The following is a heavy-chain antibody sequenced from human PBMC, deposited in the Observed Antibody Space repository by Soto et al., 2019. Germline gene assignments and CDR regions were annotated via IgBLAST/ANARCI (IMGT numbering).Heavy chain of an antibody. CDR1: GFTFSSCA. CDR2: ITGSGDHT. J-gene: IGHJ4*02. V-gene: IGHV3-23*01. Sequence: GSLRLSCTASGFTFSSCAMSWVRQAPGKGLEWVSAITGSGDHTDYANSVKGRFTISRDNDKNTLYFQMDSLRAEDTATYYGATATTATSWLNDFWGRGTPVTVSS. CDR3: ATATTATSWLNDF. D-gene: IGHD1-7*01.